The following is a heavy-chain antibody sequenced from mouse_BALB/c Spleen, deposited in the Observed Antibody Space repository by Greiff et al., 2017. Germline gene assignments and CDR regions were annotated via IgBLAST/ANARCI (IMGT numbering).Heavy chain of an antibody. CDR1: GYTFSSYW. D-gene: IGHD3-1*01. CDR2: ILPGSGST. V-gene: IGHV1-9*01. CDR3: ARPARATSLDY. Sequence: PLQQSGAELMKPGASVKISCKATGYTFSSYWIEWVKQRPGHGLEWIGEILPGSGSTNYNEKFKGKATFTADTSSNTAYMQLSSLTSEDSAVYYCARPARATSLDYWGQGTTLTVSS. J-gene: IGHJ2*01.